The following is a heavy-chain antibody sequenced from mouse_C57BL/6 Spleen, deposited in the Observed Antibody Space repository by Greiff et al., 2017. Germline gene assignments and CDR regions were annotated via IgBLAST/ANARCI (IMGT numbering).Heavy chain of an antibody. D-gene: IGHD2-5*01. CDR1: GYAFSSSW. V-gene: IGHV1-82*01. CDR3: ARYYSNYGLYYFDY. CDR2: IYPGDGGT. J-gene: IGHJ2*01. Sequence: QVQLQQSGPELVKPGASVKISCKASGYAFSSSWMNWVKQRPGKGLEWIGRIYPGDGGTNYNGKFKGKATLTADKSSSTAYMQLSSLTSEDSAVYFCARYYSNYGLYYFDYWGQGTTLTVSS.